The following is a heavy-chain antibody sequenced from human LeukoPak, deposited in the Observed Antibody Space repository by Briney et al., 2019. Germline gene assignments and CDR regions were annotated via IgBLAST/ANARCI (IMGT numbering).Heavy chain of an antibody. J-gene: IGHJ4*02. D-gene: IGHD3-16*02. CDR2: FDPEDGET. CDR1: GYTLTELS. Sequence: ASVKVSCKVSGYTLTELSMHWVRQAPGKGLEWMGGFDPEDGETIYAQKFQGRATMTEDTSTDTAYMELSSLRSEDTAVYYCATMITFGGVIVKVYDYWGQGTLVTVSS. CDR3: ATMITFGGVIVKVYDY. V-gene: IGHV1-24*01.